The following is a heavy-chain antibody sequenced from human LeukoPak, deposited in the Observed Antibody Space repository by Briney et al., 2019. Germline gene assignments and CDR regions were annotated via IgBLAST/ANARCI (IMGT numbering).Heavy chain of an antibody. J-gene: IGHJ4*02. CDR2: INPSGGST. Sequence: ASVKVSCKASGYTFTSYYMHWVRQAPGQGLEWMGIINPSGGSTSYAQKFQGRVTMTRDTSTSTVYMELSSLRSEDTAVYYCARDRGYYDSSGYYYARYYFDYWGQGTLVTVSS. CDR1: GYTFTSYY. CDR3: ARDRGYYDSSGYYYARYYFDY. D-gene: IGHD3-22*01. V-gene: IGHV1-46*01.